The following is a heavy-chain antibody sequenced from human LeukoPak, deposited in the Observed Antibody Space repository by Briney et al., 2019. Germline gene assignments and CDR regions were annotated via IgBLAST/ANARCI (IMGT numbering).Heavy chain of an antibody. V-gene: IGHV3-23*01. CDR3: AKIEFSGGSCYFDY. CDR2: ISGSGGST. Sequence: TGGSLRLSCAASGFTFSSYAMSWVRQAPGKGLEWVSAISGSGGSTYYADSVKGRFTTSRDNSKNTLYLQMNSLRAEDTAVYYCAKIEFSGGSCYFDYWGQGTLVTVSS. J-gene: IGHJ4*02. CDR1: GFTFSSYA. D-gene: IGHD2-15*01.